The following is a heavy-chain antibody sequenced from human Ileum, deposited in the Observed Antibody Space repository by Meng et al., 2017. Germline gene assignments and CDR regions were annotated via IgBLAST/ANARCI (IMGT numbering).Heavy chain of an antibody. V-gene: IGHV3-21*04. CDR2: ISSGSDYV. Sequence: EVQLVESGGGLVKPGGSLRLSCAASGFSFSSHSMNWIRQAPGKSLEWVSFISSGSDYVYYGDSVRGRFTVSRDNAKNALYLQMDSLRVEDTALYFCARHLGYCSGGSCHQWGQGTLVTVSS. J-gene: IGHJ4*02. D-gene: IGHD2-15*01. CDR3: ARHLGYCSGGSCHQ. CDR1: GFSFSSHS.